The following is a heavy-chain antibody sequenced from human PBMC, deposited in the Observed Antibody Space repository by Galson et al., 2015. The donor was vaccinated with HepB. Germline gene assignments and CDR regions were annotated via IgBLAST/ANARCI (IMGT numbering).Heavy chain of an antibody. CDR1: GYTFTAFH. CDR2: ISPNSGGT. CDR3: AKNNFLGYADF. V-gene: IGHV1-2*02. J-gene: IGHJ4*02. D-gene: IGHD3-16*01. Sequence: SVKVSCKASGYTFTAFHIHWVRQAPGQRLEWIGWISPNSGGTNYAQKFEGRVTMARDTSSSTAYLKLNRLRSDDTAVYFCAKNNFLGYADFWGQGTLVTVSS.